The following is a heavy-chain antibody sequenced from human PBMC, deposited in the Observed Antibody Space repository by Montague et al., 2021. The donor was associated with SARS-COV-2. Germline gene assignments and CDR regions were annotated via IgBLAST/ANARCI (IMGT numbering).Heavy chain of an antibody. Sequence: SLRLSCTASGFTFSSYWMNWVRQAPGKGLEWVANIEEDVSEKYXXXSXXXRFXISRDNAKTSLSLQMNSLRAEDTAVYYCARERQDSSGWSTYWSFDLWGRGTLVTVSS. J-gene: IGHJ2*01. CDR3: ARERQDSSGWSTYWSFDL. V-gene: IGHV3-7*01. CDR1: GFTFSSYW. D-gene: IGHD6-19*01. CDR2: IEEDVSEK.